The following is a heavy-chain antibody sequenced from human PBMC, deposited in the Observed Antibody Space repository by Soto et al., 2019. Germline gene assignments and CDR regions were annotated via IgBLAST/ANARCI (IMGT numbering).Heavy chain of an antibody. CDR1: GYSFISYS. V-gene: IGHV5-51*01. CDR2: IYPGDSDT. Sequence: GESLKISCKGSGYSFISYSIGRVRQMPGKGLEWMGIIYPGDSDTRYSPSFQGQVTISTDKSISTAYLQWSSLKASDTAIYYCARHTSNYYGMDVWGQGTTVTVSS. CDR3: ARHTSNYYGMDV. J-gene: IGHJ6*02. D-gene: IGHD2-2*01.